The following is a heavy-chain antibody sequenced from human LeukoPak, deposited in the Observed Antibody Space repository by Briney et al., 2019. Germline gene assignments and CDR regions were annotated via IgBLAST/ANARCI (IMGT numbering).Heavy chain of an antibody. CDR2: ISSTGGTT. V-gene: IGHV3-23*01. CDR3: AKNGDRGAYCSGGSCYPYYYYYMDV. D-gene: IGHD2-15*01. CDR1: GFSFSSYG. J-gene: IGHJ6*03. Sequence: GGSLRLSCAASGFSFSSYGMSWVRQAPGKGLEWVSAISSTGGTTYYADSVKGRFTISRDNSKNTLYLQMNSLRAEDTAIYYCAKNGDRGAYCSGGSCYPYYYYYMDVWGKGTTVTISS.